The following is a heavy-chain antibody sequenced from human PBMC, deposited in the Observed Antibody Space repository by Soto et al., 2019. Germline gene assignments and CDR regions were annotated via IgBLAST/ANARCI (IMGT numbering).Heavy chain of an antibody. Sequence: GGSLRLSCAASGFTFSNYAMNWVLQAPGKGLEWVSSISTSSSYIYYADSVKGRFTISRDNAKNSMYLQMNSMRAEDTAVYYCAREIRNYYGMDVWGQGTTVTVSS. D-gene: IGHD3-3*01. V-gene: IGHV3-21*01. CDR3: AREIRNYYGMDV. CDR1: GFTFSNYA. J-gene: IGHJ6*02. CDR2: ISTSSSYI.